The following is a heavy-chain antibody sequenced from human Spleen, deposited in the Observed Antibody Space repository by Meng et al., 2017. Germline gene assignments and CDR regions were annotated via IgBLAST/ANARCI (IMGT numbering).Heavy chain of an antibody. CDR2: IFHSGST. J-gene: IGHJ4*02. D-gene: IGHD6-13*01. V-gene: IGHV4-30-2*01. CDR1: GGSISSGGYS. CDR3: ARAGGSSWYVDY. Sequence: QVQLQQSGAGLLKPSETLSLTCAVSGGSISSGGYSWSWIRQPPGKGLEWIGYIFHSGSTYYNPSLESRVTISLDRSKKQFSLKLSSVTAADTAVYFCARAGGSSWYVDYWGQGTLVTVSS.